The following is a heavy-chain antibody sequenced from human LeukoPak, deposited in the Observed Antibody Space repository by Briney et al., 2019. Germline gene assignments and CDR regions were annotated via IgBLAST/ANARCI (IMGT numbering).Heavy chain of an antibody. CDR3: ARDRHGVRGVISENFDY. CDR2: ISYDGSNK. Sequence: GRSLRLSCAASGFTFSSYAMHWVRQAPGKGLEGVAVISYDGSNKYYADSVKGRFTISRDNSKNTLYLQMNSLRAEDTAVYYCARDRHGVRGVISENFDYWGQGTLVTVSS. V-gene: IGHV3-30-3*01. CDR1: GFTFSSYA. J-gene: IGHJ4*02. D-gene: IGHD3-10*01.